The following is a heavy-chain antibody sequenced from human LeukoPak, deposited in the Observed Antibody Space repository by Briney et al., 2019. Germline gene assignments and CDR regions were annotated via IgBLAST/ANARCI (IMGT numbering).Heavy chain of an antibody. CDR2: INSDGSST. V-gene: IGHV3-74*01. Sequence: GGSLRLSCAASGFTFSSYWMHWVRQAPGKRLVWVSRINSDGSSTSYADSVKGRLTISRDNAKNTLYLQMNSLRAEDTAVYYCASGGVSSGKSIDYWGQGTLVTVSS. CDR3: ASGGVSSGKSIDY. CDR1: GFTFSSYW. J-gene: IGHJ4*02. D-gene: IGHD3-22*01.